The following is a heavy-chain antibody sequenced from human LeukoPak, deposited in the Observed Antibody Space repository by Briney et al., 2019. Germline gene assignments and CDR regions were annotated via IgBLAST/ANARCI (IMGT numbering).Heavy chain of an antibody. V-gene: IGHV3-7*01. J-gene: IGHJ4*02. Sequence: PGGSLRLSCAASGFTFSSYWMSWVRQAPGKGLEWVANIKQDGSEKYYVDSVKGRFTISRDNAKNSLYLQMNSLRAEDTAVYYCARVPRPRGWELLPYYFNYWGQGTLVTVSS. CDR3: ARVPRPRGWELLPYYFNY. CDR1: GFTFSSYW. CDR2: IKQDGSEK. D-gene: IGHD1-26*01.